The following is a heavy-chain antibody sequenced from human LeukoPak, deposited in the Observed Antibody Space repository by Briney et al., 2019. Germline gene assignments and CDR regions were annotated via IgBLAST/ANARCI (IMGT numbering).Heavy chain of an antibody. J-gene: IGHJ4*02. Sequence: SQTLSLTCAISGDSVSSNSAAWNWIRQSPSRGLEWLGRTYYRSKWYNDYAVSVKSRITINPDTSKNQFSLQLNSVTPEDTAVYYCARVIRTVGATIKSIDYWGQGTLVTVSS. CDR2: TYYRSKWYN. V-gene: IGHV6-1*01. D-gene: IGHD1-26*01. CDR1: GDSVSSNSAA. CDR3: ARVIRTVGATIKSIDY.